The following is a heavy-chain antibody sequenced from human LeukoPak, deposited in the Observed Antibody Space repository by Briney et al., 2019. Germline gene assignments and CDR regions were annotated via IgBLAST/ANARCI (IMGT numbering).Heavy chain of an antibody. V-gene: IGHV1-69*04. D-gene: IGHD5-18*01. J-gene: IGHJ6*02. Sequence: GAPVKVSCKTSGGTFSSSAITWVRQAPGQGLEWMGRIIPVPNITRYTQKFQGRVTITADTSTSTVYMELSSLRSEETAVYYCARDQGLTAPPPYGLDVWGQGTTVIVSS. CDR2: IIPVPNIT. CDR3: ARDQGLTAPPPYGLDV. CDR1: GGTFSSSA.